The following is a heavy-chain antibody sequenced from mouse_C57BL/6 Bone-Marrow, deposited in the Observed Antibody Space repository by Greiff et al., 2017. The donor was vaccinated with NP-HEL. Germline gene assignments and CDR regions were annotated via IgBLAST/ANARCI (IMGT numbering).Heavy chain of an antibody. Sequence: QVQLQQSGAELVKPGASVKLSCKASGYPFTSYWMHWVKQRPGQGLEWIGMIHPNSGSTNYNEKFKSKATLTVDKSSSTAYMQLSSLTSEDSAVYYCAKPLLWYFDVWGTGTTVTVSS. CDR2: IHPNSGST. CDR3: AKPLLWYFDV. J-gene: IGHJ1*03. V-gene: IGHV1-64*01. CDR1: GYPFTSYW. D-gene: IGHD1-2*01.